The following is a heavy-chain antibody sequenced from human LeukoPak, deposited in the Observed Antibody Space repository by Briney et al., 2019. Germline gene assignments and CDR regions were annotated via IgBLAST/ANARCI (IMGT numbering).Heavy chain of an antibody. J-gene: IGHJ4*02. Sequence: SETLSLTCAVYGGSFSGYYWNWIRQPPGKGLEWIGEIINSGSTNYNPSLKSRVTISVDTSKNQFSLKLSSVTAADTAVYYCARRHRNMTTVTTPTPYFDYWGQGTLVTSST. D-gene: IGHD4-17*01. CDR2: IINSGST. CDR1: GGSFSGYY. V-gene: IGHV4-34*12. CDR3: ARRHRNMTTVTTPTPYFDY.